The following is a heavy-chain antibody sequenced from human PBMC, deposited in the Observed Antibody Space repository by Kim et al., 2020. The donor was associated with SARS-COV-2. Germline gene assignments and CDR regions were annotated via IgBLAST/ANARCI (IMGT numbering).Heavy chain of an antibody. CDR3: ARAGDYGISGYCGFVHH. V-gene: IGHV3-74*01. D-gene: IGHD3-22*01. Sequence: VKGRFTIHRDNARNTLYLQMNSLRPEDTAVYYCARAGDYGISGYCGFVHHWGQGALVTVSS. J-gene: IGHJ1*01.